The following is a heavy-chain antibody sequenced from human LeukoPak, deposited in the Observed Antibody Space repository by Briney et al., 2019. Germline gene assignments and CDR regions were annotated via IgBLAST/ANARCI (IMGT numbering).Heavy chain of an antibody. CDR3: ERDCRMRDY. D-gene: IGHD2-8*01. CDR1: GFTFSSYA. V-gene: IGHV3-30*01. J-gene: IGHJ4*02. CDR2: ISYDGSNK. Sequence: QTGGSLRLSCAASGFTFSSYAMHWVRQAPGKGLEWVAVISYDGSNKYYADSVKGRFTISRDNSKNTLYLQMNSLRAEDTAVYYCERDCRMRDYWGQGTLVTVSS.